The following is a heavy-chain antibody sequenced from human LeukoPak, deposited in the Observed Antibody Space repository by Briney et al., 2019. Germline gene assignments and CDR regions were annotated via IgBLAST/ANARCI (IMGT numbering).Heavy chain of an antibody. Sequence: GGSLRLSCAASGFTFSNAWMSWVRQAPGKGLEWVGRIKSKTDGGTTDYAAPVKGRFTISRDDSKNTLYLQMNSLKTEDTAVYYCTTVIPAAIMADAFDIWGQGTMVTVSS. CDR3: TTVIPAAIMADAFDI. J-gene: IGHJ3*02. V-gene: IGHV3-15*01. CDR2: IKSKTDGGTT. CDR1: GFTFSNAW. D-gene: IGHD2-2*02.